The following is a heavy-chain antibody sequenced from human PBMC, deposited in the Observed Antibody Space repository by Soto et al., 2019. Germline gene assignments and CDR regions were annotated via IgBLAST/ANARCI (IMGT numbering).Heavy chain of an antibody. CDR1: GYSFTRHG. Sequence: QVQLVQSGPEVKKAGASVKVSCTASGYSFTRHGFSWVRQDPGQGLEWMGWIRTYDVNTHYAQNFQGRVTMTADTSASTVYMELTSLRSDDSAIYFGAREGRIGWLGIDHWGQGTLVTVSS. V-gene: IGHV1-18*01. CDR3: AREGRIGWLGIDH. J-gene: IGHJ4*02. CDR2: IRTYDVNT. D-gene: IGHD6-19*01.